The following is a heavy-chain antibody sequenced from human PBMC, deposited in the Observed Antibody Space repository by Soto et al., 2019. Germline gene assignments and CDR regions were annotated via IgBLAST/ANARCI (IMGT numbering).Heavy chain of an antibody. Sequence: QVQLVESGGGVVQPGRSLRLSCEASGFTFSSYAMHWVRQAPGKGLEWVAVISYDGSNKYYADSVKGRFTISRDNSKNALYLQMNSLRAEDTAVYYCARDFGVIDYWGQGTLVTVSS. CDR2: ISYDGSNK. J-gene: IGHJ4*02. CDR3: ARDFGVIDY. V-gene: IGHV3-30-3*01. CDR1: GFTFSSYA. D-gene: IGHD3-10*01.